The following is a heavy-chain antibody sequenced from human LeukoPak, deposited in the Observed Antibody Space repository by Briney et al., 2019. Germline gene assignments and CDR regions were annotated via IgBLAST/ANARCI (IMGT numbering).Heavy chain of an antibody. D-gene: IGHD3-22*01. V-gene: IGHV4-4*07. CDR2: IHTSGST. CDR1: GGSISSYY. CDR3: ARDRYYYDSSARYFDY. Sequence: SETLSLTCTVSGGSISSYYWSWIRQPAGKGLEWNGRIHTSGSTNYSPSLKSRVTMSVDTSKNQFSLKLSSVTAADTAVYYCARDRYYYDSSARYFDYWGQGTLVTVSS. J-gene: IGHJ4*02.